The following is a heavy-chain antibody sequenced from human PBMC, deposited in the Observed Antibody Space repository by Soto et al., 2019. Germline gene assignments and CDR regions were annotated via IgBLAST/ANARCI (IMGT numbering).Heavy chain of an antibody. D-gene: IGHD6-19*01. Sequence: GGSLRLSCAASGFTFSSSVMSWVRQAPGKGLEWVSGILGTADRDRAYYADSVEGRFTISRDNSKNALYLEMINLRAEDTAKYYCAKGGYGGWYVFESWGQGTLVTVSS. J-gene: IGHJ4*02. V-gene: IGHV3-23*01. CDR3: AKGGYGGWYVFES. CDR2: ILGTADRDRA. CDR1: GFTFSSSV.